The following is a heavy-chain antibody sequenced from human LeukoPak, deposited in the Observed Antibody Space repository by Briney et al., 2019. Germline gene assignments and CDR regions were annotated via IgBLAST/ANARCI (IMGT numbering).Heavy chain of an antibody. CDR1: GGSISSGSYY. V-gene: IGHV4-61*02. CDR2: IYTSGST. J-gene: IGHJ5*02. D-gene: IGHD3-10*01. Sequence: PSETLSLTCTVSGGSISSGSYYWSWIRQPAGKGLEWIGRIYTSGSTNYNPSLKSRVTISVDTSKNQFSLKLSSVIAEDTAVYNCAKNMVQGLQWFDPWGQGTLVTVSS. CDR3: AKNMVQGLQWFDP.